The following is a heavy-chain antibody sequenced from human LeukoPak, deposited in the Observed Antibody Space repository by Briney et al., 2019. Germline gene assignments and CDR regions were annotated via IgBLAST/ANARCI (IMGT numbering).Heavy chain of an antibody. CDR1: GFTFSSYA. V-gene: IGHV3-30-3*01. D-gene: IGHD3-22*01. CDR3: ARNYYDSSGYSAGALDY. CDR2: ISYDGSNK. Sequence: GGSLRLSCAASGFTFSSYAMHWVRQAPGKGLEWVAVISYDGSNKYYADSVKGRFTISRDNSKNTLYLQMNSLRAEDTAVYYRARNYYDSSGYSAGALDYWGQGTLVTVSS. J-gene: IGHJ4*02.